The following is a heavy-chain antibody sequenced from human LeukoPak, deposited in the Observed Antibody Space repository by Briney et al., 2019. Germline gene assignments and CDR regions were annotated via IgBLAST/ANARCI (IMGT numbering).Heavy chain of an antibody. J-gene: IGHJ4*02. V-gene: IGHV6-1*01. CDR3: ARGATPDYGDYGFDY. CDR2: TYYRSKWYN. Sequence: SQTLSLTCALSGDSVSSNSAAWSWIRQSPSRGLEWLGRTYYRSKWYNDYAVSVKSRITINPDTSKNQFSLQLNSVTPEDTAVYYCARGATPDYGDYGFDYWGQGTLVTVSS. CDR1: GDSVSSNSAA. D-gene: IGHD4-17*01.